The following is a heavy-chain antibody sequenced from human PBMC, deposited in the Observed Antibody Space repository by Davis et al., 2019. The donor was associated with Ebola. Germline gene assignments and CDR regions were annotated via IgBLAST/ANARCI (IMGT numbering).Heavy chain of an antibody. Sequence: SETLSLTCTVSGGSIISSSSYWGWIRQPPGRGLEWIATIYFSGSTYYNPSLKSRVTISVDTSNNQFSLNLNSVTAADTAVYYCARQIGTGRWAFDYWGQGTLVTASS. D-gene: IGHD3-10*01. CDR3: ARQIGTGRWAFDY. J-gene: IGHJ4*02. CDR2: IYFSGST. CDR1: GGSIISSSSY. V-gene: IGHV4-39*01.